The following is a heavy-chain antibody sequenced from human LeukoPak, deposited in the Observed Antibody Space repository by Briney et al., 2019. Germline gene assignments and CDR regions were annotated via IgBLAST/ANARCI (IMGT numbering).Heavy chain of an antibody. CDR3: ARGVSTINLDF. Sequence: SQTLSLTCTVSGGSTSSSTHYWSWIRQPAGKGLEWIGRIYASGSTNYNPSLKSRATISVDTSKNQFSLKLSSVTAADTAVYYCARGVSTINLDFGGQGTLVTVSS. J-gene: IGHJ4*02. V-gene: IGHV4-61*02. CDR2: IYASGST. D-gene: IGHD5/OR15-5a*01. CDR1: GGSTSSSTHY.